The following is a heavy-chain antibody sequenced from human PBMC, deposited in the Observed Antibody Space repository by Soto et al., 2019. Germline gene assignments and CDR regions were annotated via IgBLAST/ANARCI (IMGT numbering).Heavy chain of an antibody. CDR1: GGSFSGYY. CDR2: INHSGST. CDR3: ARARRDGYNLSLVYYFDY. D-gene: IGHD5-12*01. Sequence: SETLSLTCAVYGGSFSGYYWSWIRQPPGKGLEWIGEINHSGSTNYNPSLKSRVTISVDTSNNQFSLKLSSVTAADTAVYYCARARRDGYNLSLVYYFDYWGQGTLVTVSS. J-gene: IGHJ4*02. V-gene: IGHV4-34*01.